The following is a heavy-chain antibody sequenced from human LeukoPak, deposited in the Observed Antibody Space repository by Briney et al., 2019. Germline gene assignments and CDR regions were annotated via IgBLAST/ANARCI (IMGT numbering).Heavy chain of an antibody. CDR2: MSYDGSNK. V-gene: IGHV3-30*18. J-gene: IGHJ4*02. CDR3: AKDLEGIATTRYYFDY. Sequence: GTSLRLSCAASGFTFGSYGMHWVRQAPGKGLEWVAVMSYDGSNKYYGDSAKGRFTISRDNSKNTLYLQMNSLRAEDTAVYYCAKDLEGIATTRYYFDYWGQGTLVTVSS. CDR1: GFTFGSYG. D-gene: IGHD1-1*01.